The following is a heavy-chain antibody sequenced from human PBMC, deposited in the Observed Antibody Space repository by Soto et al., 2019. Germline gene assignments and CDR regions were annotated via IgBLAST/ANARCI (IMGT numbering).Heavy chain of an antibody. CDR2: ISGSGART. D-gene: IGHD3-22*01. Sequence: EVQLLESGGGLVQPGGSLRLSCAAAGITISNYPMSWVRQAPGKGLDWVQGISGSGARTYYADSARGRFSISKAISRKSLSVQLDRLGAEDSGVYFCVKDDGGYPSTAPHWGQGTLVTVSS. V-gene: IGHV3-23*01. J-gene: IGHJ4*02. CDR1: GITISNYP. CDR3: VKDDGGYPSTAPH.